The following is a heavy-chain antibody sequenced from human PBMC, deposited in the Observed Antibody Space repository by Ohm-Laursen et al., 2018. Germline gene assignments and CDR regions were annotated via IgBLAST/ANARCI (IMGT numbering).Heavy chain of an antibody. CDR2: IYSGGST. J-gene: IGHJ4*02. D-gene: IGHD1-14*01. Sequence: GSLRLSCAASGFTVSNNYMSWVRQAPGKGLEWVSVIYSGGSTFYADPAKGRFTVSRDISKNTLYLQMNSLRAEDTAVYYCARDRNMFSYDVWGQGTLVTVSS. V-gene: IGHV3-53*01. CDR1: GFTVSNNY. CDR3: ARDRNMFSYDV.